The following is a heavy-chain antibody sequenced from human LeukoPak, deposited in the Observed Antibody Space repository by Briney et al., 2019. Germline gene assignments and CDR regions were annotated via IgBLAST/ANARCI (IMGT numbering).Heavy chain of an antibody. D-gene: IGHD2-15*01. CDR2: IIPLLGTP. CDR1: GGTFNSDT. V-gene: IGHV1-69*08. CDR3: ARILEWLQFDS. J-gene: IGHJ4*02. Sequence: SVKVSCKASGGTFNSDTFSWVRQAPGQGLEWMGRIIPLLGTPNYAQKFQGRVTITADKSTGTIYMELSSLRSEDTSVYYCARILEWLQFDSWGQGTLVTVSS.